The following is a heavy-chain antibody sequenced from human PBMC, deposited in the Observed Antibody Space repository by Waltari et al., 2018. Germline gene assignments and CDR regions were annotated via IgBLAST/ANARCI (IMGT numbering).Heavy chain of an antibody. CDR2: IYYSGTI. Sequence: QVQLQESGPGLVKPSETLSPTCTVSGASISSYFWSWVRQPPGKGLEWIGYIYYSGTINYNPSLKSRVTMSLDTSKNQFSLKLNSVTAADTAVYYCTRFNWYFDLWGRGTLVTVSS. CDR1: GASISSYF. J-gene: IGHJ2*01. CDR3: TRFNWYFDL. V-gene: IGHV4-59*08.